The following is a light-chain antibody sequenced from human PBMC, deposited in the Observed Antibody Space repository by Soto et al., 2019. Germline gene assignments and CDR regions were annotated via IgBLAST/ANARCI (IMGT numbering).Light chain of an antibody. Sequence: DIPMTQSPSSLSASVGDRVTITCRASESVYRYLNWYQQKPGRAPNLLIYAASNLHGGVQSRFSGSGSWTDFKLTIANLLPKDFVTYYGEQNYSTTLTFGGGTKV. CDR2: AAS. CDR1: ESVYRY. J-gene: IGKJ4*01. V-gene: IGKV1-39*01. CDR3: EQNYSTTLT.